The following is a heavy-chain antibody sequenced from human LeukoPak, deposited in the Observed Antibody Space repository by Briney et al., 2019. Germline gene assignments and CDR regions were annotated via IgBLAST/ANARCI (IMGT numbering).Heavy chain of an antibody. CDR1: GFTFSNYG. CDR3: ARAPTSLVVYAIPPDYGMDV. Sequence: PGGSLRLSCAASGFTFSNYGIHWVRQAPGKGLEWVAVIWYDGSKKYYADSVKGRFTISRDNSKNTLYLQMNSLRAEDTAVYYCARAPTSLVVYAIPPDYGMDVWGQGTTVTVSS. V-gene: IGHV3-33*01. CDR2: IWYDGSKK. J-gene: IGHJ6*02. D-gene: IGHD2-8*02.